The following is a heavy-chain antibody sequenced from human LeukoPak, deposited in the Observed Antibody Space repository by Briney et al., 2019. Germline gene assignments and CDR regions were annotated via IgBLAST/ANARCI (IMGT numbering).Heavy chain of an antibody. CDR2: ISASGGST. J-gene: IGHJ4*02. V-gene: IGHV3-23*01. D-gene: IGHD3-9*01. CDR1: GFTFSSYG. CDR3: AREGWYDILTGYRYYFDY. Sequence: PGGSLRLSCAAPGFTFSSYGMSWDRQAAGKGLEWVSAISASGGSTYYADSVKGRFTISRDNAKNTLYLQMNSLRAEDTAVYYCAREGWYDILTGYRYYFDYWGQGTLVTVSS.